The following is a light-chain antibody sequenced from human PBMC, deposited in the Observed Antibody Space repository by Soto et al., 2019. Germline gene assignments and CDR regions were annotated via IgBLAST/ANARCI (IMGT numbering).Light chain of an antibody. J-gene: IGKJ3*01. CDR3: QQYYSSPFT. V-gene: IGKV4-1*01. CDR1: QSVLYSSTNKNY. Sequence: DIVMTQSPDSLAVSLGERATINCKSSQSVLYSSTNKNYLAWYQQKPGQPPSLLIYWASTRESGVPDRFSGSGSGTDFTLTISSLQAEDVAVYYCQQYYSSPFTFGPGTKVDIK. CDR2: WAS.